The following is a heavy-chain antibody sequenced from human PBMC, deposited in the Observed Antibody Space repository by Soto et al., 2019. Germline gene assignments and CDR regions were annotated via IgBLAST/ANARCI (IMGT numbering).Heavy chain of an antibody. J-gene: IGHJ6*02. D-gene: IGHD6-19*01. Sequence: LSLTCTVSGGSISSYYWSWVRQPPGKGLEWIGHIYYSGTTNYNPSLKSRVTISIDTSKKQFSLKLSSVTAADTAVYYCARGKGDTSGWYGGTWRAQYYNGMDVWGQGTTVTVSS. CDR1: GGSISSYY. V-gene: IGHV4-59*01. CDR2: IYYSGTT. CDR3: ARGKGDTSGWYGGTWRAQYYNGMDV.